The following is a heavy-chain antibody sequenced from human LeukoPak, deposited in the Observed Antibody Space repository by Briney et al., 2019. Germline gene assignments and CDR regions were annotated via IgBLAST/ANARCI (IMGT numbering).Heavy chain of an antibody. V-gene: IGHV3-20*04. CDR2: INWNGSST. CDR1: GFTFDGYG. Sequence: GGSLRLSCAASGFTFDGYGMSWVRQAPGKGLEWVSHINWNGSSTGYADSVKGRFTISRDNAKNSLYLQMNSLRAEDTAVYYCAELGITMIGGAWGKGTTVTISS. CDR3: AELGITMIGGA. D-gene: IGHD3-10*02. J-gene: IGHJ6*04.